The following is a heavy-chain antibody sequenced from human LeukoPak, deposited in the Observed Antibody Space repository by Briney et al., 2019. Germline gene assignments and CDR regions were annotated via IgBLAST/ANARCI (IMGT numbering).Heavy chain of an antibody. D-gene: IGHD5-18*01. CDR1: GFTFSSYS. CDR2: ISSSSSYT. CDR3: ASQTGYSYDLFPDDY. J-gene: IGHJ4*02. V-gene: IGHV3-21*01. Sequence: GGSLRLSCAASGFTFSSYSMNWVRQAPGKGLEWVSSISSSSSYTYYADSVKGRFTISRDNAKNSLYLQMNSLRAEDTAVYYCASQTGYSYDLFPDDYWGQGTLVTVSS.